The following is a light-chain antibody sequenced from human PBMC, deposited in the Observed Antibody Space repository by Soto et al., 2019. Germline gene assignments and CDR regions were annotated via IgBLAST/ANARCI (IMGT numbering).Light chain of an antibody. CDR2: GAS. CDR3: QQYGSSPRVT. J-gene: IGKJ5*01. CDR1: QSVSSSY. V-gene: IGKV3-20*01. Sequence: EILLTQSPGTLSLSPGERATISCRASQSVSSSYLAWYQQKPGQAPRLLIYGASSRATGIPDRFSGSGSGTDFTLTISRLEPEDFAVYYCQQYGSSPRVTFGQGTRLEI.